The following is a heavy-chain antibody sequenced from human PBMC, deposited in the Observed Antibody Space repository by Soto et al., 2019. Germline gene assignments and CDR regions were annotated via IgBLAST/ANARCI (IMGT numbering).Heavy chain of an antibody. CDR2: IGASGGTT. J-gene: IGHJ4*02. V-gene: IGHV3-23*01. CDR3: AKDSIGLGDYVLYS. D-gene: IGHD4-17*01. CDR1: GFTFSSNA. Sequence: DVQLLESGGGLVQPGGSLRLSCVASGFTFSSNAMCWVRQAPGKGLEWVSTIGASGGTTYYADSVRGRLTISRDNSKNTLYLQMNSLTTGDTAIYFCAKDSIGLGDYVLYSWGQGTLVTVSS.